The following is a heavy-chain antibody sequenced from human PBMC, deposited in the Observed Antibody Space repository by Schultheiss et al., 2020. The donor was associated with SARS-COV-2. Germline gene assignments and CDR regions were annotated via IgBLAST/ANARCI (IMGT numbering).Heavy chain of an antibody. CDR1: GFTFSSYS. CDR2: ISYEGTIT. Sequence: GESLKISCAASGFTFSSYSMNWVRQAPGKGLEWMATISYEGTITYYADSVKGRFTISRDNSRNTLFLQMHILKPEDTAVYYCAKGAVAGDDAFHLWGQGTMVTVSS. V-gene: IGHV3-30*18. D-gene: IGHD6-19*01. CDR3: AKGAVAGDDAFHL. J-gene: IGHJ3*01.